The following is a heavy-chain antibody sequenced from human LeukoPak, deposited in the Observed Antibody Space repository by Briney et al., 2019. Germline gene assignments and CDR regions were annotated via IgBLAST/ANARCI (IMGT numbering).Heavy chain of an antibody. CDR2: IYHSGST. CDR3: ARATVTSGDAFDI. J-gene: IGHJ3*02. CDR1: GGSISSGGYS. V-gene: IGHV4-30-2*01. Sequence: SETLSLTCAVSGGSISSGGYSWSWIRQPPGKGLEWIGFIYHSGSTYYNPSLMSRVTISVDRSKNQFSLKLSSVTAADTAVYYCARATVTSGDAFDIWGQGQWSPSLQ. D-gene: IGHD4-17*01.